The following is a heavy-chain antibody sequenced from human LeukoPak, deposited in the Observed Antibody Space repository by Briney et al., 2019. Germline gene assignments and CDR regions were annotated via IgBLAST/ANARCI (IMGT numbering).Heavy chain of an antibody. V-gene: IGHV1-2*02. CDR3: AREGDTYYYDTSGFQH. J-gene: IGHJ1*01. CDR1: GYTFTGYY. Sequence: GASVTVSCKASGYTFTGYYMHWVRQAPGQGLEWMGWINPNSGGTNYAQKFQGRVTMTRDTSISTAYMELSRLRSDDTAVYYCAREGDTYYYDTSGFQHWGQGTLVTVSA. D-gene: IGHD3-22*01. CDR2: INPNSGGT.